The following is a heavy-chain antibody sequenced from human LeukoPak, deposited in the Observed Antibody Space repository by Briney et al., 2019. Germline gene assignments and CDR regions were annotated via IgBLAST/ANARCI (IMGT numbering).Heavy chain of an antibody. J-gene: IGHJ6*02. CDR3: ARDIVVVPAAIENGMDV. V-gene: IGHV3-11*01. Sequence: GGSLRLSCAASGFTFSDYYMSWIREAPGKGLECVSYISSSGRTIYYADSVKGRFTISRDNAKNSVYLQMNSLRAEDRAVYYGARDIVVVPAAIENGMDVWGQGTTVTVSS. CDR1: GFTFSDYY. CDR2: ISSSGRTI. D-gene: IGHD2-2*01.